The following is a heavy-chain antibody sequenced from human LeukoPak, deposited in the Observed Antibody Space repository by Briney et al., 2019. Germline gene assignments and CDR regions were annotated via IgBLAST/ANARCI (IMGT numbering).Heavy chain of an antibody. J-gene: IGHJ4*02. CDR2: IRSKANSYAT. Sequence: PGGSLRLSCAASGFTFSDSAIQWVRQASGKGLEWVGRIRSKANSYATVYAASVKGRFTISRDDTKNTAYLQMNSLRAEDTAVYYCARSVGTWFGLYYDSSGYYFDYWGQGTLVTVSS. V-gene: IGHV3-73*01. CDR3: ARSVGTWFGLYYDSSGYYFDY. D-gene: IGHD3-22*01. CDR1: GFTFSDSA.